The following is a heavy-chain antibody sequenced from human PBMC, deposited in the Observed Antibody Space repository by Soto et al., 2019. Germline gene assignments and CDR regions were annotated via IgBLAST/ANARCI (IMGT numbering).Heavy chain of an antibody. V-gene: IGHV1-18*01. D-gene: IGHD3-16*01. CDR2: ISPYTGNT. J-gene: IGHJ6*02. CDR3: VMVDNYVTPTPQDV. CDR1: GFIFVNYG. Sequence: QVQLVQSGDEVKKPGASVKVSCKASGFIFVNYGIAWVRQAPGQGLEWMGWISPYTGNTHSATKVQGRLTMTTDTSTSTAYMDLGSLTSDDTAVYYCVMVDNYVTPTPQDVWGQGTTVTVSS.